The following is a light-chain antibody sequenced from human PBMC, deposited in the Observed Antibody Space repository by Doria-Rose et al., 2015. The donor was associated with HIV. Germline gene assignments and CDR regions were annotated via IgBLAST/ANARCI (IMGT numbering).Light chain of an antibody. CDR2: RAS. V-gene: IGKV3-15*01. CDR1: QGIGSD. Sequence: TQSPATLSASPGERATLSCSASQGIGSDLAWYQQKPGQAPRLLIYRASIRATGISPRFTGGGSGTEFTLTISSLQSEDFAVYFCQQYSQWPPYTFGQGTKLEVK. J-gene: IGKJ2*01. CDR3: QQYSQWPPYT.